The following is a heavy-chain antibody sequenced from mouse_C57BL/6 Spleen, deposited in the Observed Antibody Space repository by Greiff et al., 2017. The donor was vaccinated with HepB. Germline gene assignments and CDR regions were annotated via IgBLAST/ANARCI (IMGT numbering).Heavy chain of an antibody. D-gene: IGHD2-4*01. J-gene: IGHJ2*01. CDR1: GYAFSSSW. CDR2: IYPGDGDT. V-gene: IGHV1-82*01. CDR3: ARGDYGLFDY. Sequence: VQLQQSGPELVKPGASVKISCKASGYAFSSSWMNWVKQRPGKGLEWIGRIYPGDGDTNYNGKFKGKATLTADKSSSTAYMQLSSLTSEDSAVYFCARGDYGLFDYWGQGTTLTVSS.